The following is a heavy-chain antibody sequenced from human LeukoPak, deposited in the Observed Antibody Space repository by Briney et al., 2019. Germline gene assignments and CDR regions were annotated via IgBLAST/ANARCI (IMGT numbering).Heavy chain of an antibody. CDR3: AKVWQLWVPGEDYYYGMDV. CDR1: GFTFSSYA. CDR2: IKSKTDGGTT. V-gene: IGHV3-15*01. Sequence: GESLRLSCAASGFTFSSYAMSWVRQAPGKGLEWVGRIKSKTDGGTTDYAAPVKGRFTISRDDSKNTLYLQMNSLRAEDTAVYYCAKVWQLWVPGEDYYYGMDVWGQGTTVTVSS. J-gene: IGHJ6*02. D-gene: IGHD5-18*01.